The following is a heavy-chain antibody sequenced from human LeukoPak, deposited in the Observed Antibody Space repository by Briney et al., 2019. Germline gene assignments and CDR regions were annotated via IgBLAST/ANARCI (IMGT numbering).Heavy chain of an antibody. V-gene: IGHV5-51*01. CDR2: IYPGDSDT. D-gene: IGHD3-10*01. CDR3: ARQRFTMRAYAGNWFDP. CDR1: GHSFTSYW. Sequence: GESLKISCKGSGHSFTSYWIGWVRQMPGKGLEWMGIIYPGDSDTRYSPSFQGQVTISADNSISTAYLQWSSLKASDTAMYYCARQRFTMRAYAGNWFDPWGQGTLVTVSS. J-gene: IGHJ5*02.